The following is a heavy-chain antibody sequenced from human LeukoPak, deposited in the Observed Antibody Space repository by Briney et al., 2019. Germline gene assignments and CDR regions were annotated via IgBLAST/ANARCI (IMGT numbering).Heavy chain of an antibody. D-gene: IGHD3-3*01. CDR3: ARHPRPAIHWYFDL. CDR1: GDSISNYY. V-gene: IGHV4-4*09. Sequence: SETLSLTCTVSGDSISNYYWSWVRQLPGKGLEWIGYIYPSGSTNYSPSLQSRVTISLDTSKTQFSLNLNSVTAADTAVYYCARHPRPAIHWYFDLWGRGTLVTVSS. CDR2: IYPSGST. J-gene: IGHJ2*01.